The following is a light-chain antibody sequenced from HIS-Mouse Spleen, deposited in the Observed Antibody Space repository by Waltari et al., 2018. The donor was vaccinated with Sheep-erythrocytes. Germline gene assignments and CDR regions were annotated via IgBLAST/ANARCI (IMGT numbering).Light chain of an antibody. CDR2: DVS. Sequence: QSALTQPRSVSGSPGPSVTISCTGTSSDVCGYNYVSWYLQHPGKAPKLMIYDVSKRPSGVPDRFSGSKSGNTASLTISGLQAEDEADYYCCSYAGSYNHVFATGTKVTVL. CDR1: SSDVCGYNY. J-gene: IGLJ1*01. CDR3: CSYAGSYNHV. V-gene: IGLV2-11*01.